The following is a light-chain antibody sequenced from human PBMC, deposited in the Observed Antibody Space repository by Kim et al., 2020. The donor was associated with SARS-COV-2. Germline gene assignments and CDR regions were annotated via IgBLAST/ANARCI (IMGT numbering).Light chain of an antibody. CDR2: GAS. CDR3: HQYGTSPFT. Sequence: PGERAALACRASQRGSSNSLAWFQQTPGQAPRLLISGASFRATGIPDRFSGSGSGTDFTLTISRLEPEDFAVYYCHQYGTSPFTFGGGTKVDIK. V-gene: IGKV3-20*01. CDR1: QRGSSNS. J-gene: IGKJ4*01.